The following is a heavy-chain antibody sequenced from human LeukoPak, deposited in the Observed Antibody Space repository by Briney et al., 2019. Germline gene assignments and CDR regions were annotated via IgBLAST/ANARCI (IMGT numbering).Heavy chain of an antibody. Sequence: SETLSLTCSLSGYSVTSGYYWGWIRQPPGKGLEWIGTIYHRGTTYYNSSLKNRVTISIDKSKNHFTLNLTSAIAADTAVYYCAQYDSGGYYSTYWGQGTLVTVSS. CDR1: GYSVTSGYY. CDR2: IYHRGTT. D-gene: IGHD3-22*01. J-gene: IGHJ4*02. CDR3: AQYDSGGYYSTY. V-gene: IGHV4-38-2*02.